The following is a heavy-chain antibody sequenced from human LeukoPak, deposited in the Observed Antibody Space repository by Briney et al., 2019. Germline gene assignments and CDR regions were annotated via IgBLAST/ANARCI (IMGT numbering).Heavy chain of an antibody. V-gene: IGHV4-4*07. CDR3: AKVAKYYYGSETYFFFED. CDR2: IKTSGST. J-gene: IGHJ4*02. CDR1: GGSISTYY. D-gene: IGHD3-10*01. Sequence: SETLSLTCTVSGGSISTYYWSWIRQPVGKGLEWIGHIKTSGSTHYDPSLRSRITMSVDTSKNQFSLNLSSVTAADTAVYYCAKVAKYYYGSETYFFFEDWGQGTLVTVSS.